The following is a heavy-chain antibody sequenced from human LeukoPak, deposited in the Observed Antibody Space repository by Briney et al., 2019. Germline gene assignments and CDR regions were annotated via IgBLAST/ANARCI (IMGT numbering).Heavy chain of an antibody. Sequence: SETLSLTCAVSGGSISGGKDFWGWIRQSPGKGLEWIGSIYYTGSTYYNPSLKSRVTISVDTSKSEFSLMVHSVTAADTAMYYCARRGITYSTSFFDSWGQGTLITVAS. D-gene: IGHD6-13*01. J-gene: IGHJ4*02. V-gene: IGHV4-39*01. CDR1: GGSISGGKDF. CDR3: ARRGITYSTSFFDS. CDR2: IYYTGST.